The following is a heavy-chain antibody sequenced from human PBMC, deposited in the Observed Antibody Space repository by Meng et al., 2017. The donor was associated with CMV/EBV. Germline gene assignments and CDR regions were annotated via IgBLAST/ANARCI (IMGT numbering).Heavy chain of an antibody. J-gene: IGHJ4*02. CDR2: IYAAGNT. V-gene: IGHV3-66*02. Sequence: GESLKISCAASGFNVSSDFMSWVRQAPGMGLEWLSVIYAAGNTYYADSVKGRFTISRDNSKNTLYLQMNSLRPDDTAVYYCASDLWGNNFGDHWGQGTLVTVSS. CDR1: GFNVSSDF. D-gene: IGHD3-3*01. CDR3: ASDLWGNNFGDH.